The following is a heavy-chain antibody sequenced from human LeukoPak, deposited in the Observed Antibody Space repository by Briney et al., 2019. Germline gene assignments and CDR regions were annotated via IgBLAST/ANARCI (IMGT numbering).Heavy chain of an antibody. Sequence: SETLSLTCTVSGGSISSSDYYWVWIRQPPGKGLEWIGSIYYSGSTYYNPSLKSRVTISVDTSKNQFSLKLTSVIAADTAVYYCASSWYYYYMDVWGKGTTVTVSS. CDR2: IYYSGST. D-gene: IGHD6-13*01. CDR1: GGSISSSDYY. CDR3: ASSWYYYYMDV. V-gene: IGHV4-39*01. J-gene: IGHJ6*03.